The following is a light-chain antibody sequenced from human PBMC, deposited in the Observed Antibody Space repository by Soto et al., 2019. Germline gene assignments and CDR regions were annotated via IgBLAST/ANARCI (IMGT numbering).Light chain of an antibody. CDR2: GAS. CDR1: QGISSY. CDR3: QQLNTSPIT. V-gene: IGKV1-9*01. Sequence: IQLTQSPSSLSASVGDRVTITCRASQGISSYLAWYQQKPGKAPKLLIYGASTLDGGVPFRFSGSGSGTDFTLTISSLQPEDFATYYCQQLNTSPITFGQGTRLEIK. J-gene: IGKJ5*01.